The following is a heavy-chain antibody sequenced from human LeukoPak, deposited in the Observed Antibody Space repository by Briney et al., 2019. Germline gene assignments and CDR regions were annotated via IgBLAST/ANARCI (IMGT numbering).Heavy chain of an antibody. V-gene: IGHV3-21*01. Sequence: TGGSLRLSCAASGFTFSTYYMNWVRQAPGKGLERVSFITGSSSYIYYTDSVKGRFTISRDNAKNSLFLQMNSLRDEDTAVYYCASGFSSSPYFDYWGQGTLVTVSS. CDR1: GFTFSTYY. CDR2: ITGSSSYI. J-gene: IGHJ4*02. CDR3: ASGFSSSPYFDY. D-gene: IGHD6-6*01.